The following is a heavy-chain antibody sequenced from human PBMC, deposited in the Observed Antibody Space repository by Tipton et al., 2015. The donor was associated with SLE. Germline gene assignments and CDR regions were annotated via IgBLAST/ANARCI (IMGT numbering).Heavy chain of an antibody. V-gene: IGHV4-59*11. CDR2: MFHNGNT. Sequence: TLSLTCTVSGGSIRTHYWNWIRQPPGKGLEWIGYMFHNGNTNYNPSLKNRVTVSVDTSKNQFSLNLRSVTAADTAVYYCARGGLDYYNGLDLWGQGTTVTVSS. CDR3: ARGGLDYYNGLDL. CDR1: GGSIRTHY. D-gene: IGHD3-10*01. J-gene: IGHJ6*02.